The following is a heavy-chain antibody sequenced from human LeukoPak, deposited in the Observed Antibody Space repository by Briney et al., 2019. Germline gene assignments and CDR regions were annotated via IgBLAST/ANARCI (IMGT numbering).Heavy chain of an antibody. J-gene: IGHJ4*03. CDR1: GGSFTRYY. CDR3: ARGATISETGYFDF. D-gene: IGHD5-24*01. CDR2: IDHRGDT. Sequence: SETLSLTCAVYGGSFTRYYWSWIRQSPGKGLEWIAEIDHRGDTNYNPSVKSRVTISVDTSKNQFSLKVRSLSAADTAVYYCARGATISETGYFDFWGQGTLATVSS. V-gene: IGHV4-34*01.